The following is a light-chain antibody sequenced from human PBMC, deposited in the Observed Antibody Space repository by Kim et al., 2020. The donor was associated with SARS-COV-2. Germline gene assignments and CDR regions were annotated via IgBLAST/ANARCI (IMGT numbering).Light chain of an antibody. J-gene: IGKJ2*01. V-gene: IGKV1-33*01. CDR3: QQYDNLPYT. Sequence: DIQMTQSPSSLSASVGDRVTITCQASQDISNYLNWYQQKPGKAPKLLIYDASNLETGVPSRFSGSGSGTDFTFTISSLQPEDIATYYCQQYDNLPYTFGQGTQL. CDR2: DAS. CDR1: QDISNY.